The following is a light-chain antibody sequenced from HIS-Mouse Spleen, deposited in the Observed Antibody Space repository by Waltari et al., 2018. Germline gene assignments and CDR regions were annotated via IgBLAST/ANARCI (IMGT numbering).Light chain of an antibody. Sequence: DIQMTQSPSSLSASVGDRVTITCQASHDISNYLNWYQQKPGKDPKLLIYDASNLETGVPSRFSGSGSGTDFTFTISSLQPEDIATYYCQQYDNLLLTFGPGTKVDIK. CDR2: DAS. J-gene: IGKJ3*01. CDR1: HDISNY. V-gene: IGKV1-33*01. CDR3: QQYDNLLLT.